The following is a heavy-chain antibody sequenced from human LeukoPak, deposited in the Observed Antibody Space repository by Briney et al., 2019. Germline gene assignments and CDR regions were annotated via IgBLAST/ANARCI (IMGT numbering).Heavy chain of an antibody. CDR1: GGSISSGGYY. V-gene: IGHV4-30-2*01. CDR3: ARVRGGLTVTFPYFDY. CDR2: IYHSGST. D-gene: IGHD4-17*01. Sequence: NPSQTLSLTCTVSGGSISSGGYYWSWIRQPPGKGLEWIGYIYHSGSTYYNPSLKSRVTISVDRSKNQFSLKLSSVTAADTAVYYCARVRGGLTVTFPYFDYWGQGTLVTVSS. J-gene: IGHJ4*02.